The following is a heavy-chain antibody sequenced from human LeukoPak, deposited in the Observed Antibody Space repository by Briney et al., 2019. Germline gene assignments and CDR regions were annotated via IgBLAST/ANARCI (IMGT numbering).Heavy chain of an antibody. CDR3: ARGLHPRTKLRYFDWPVDY. CDR1: GASISNSNW. J-gene: IGHJ4*02. CDR2: INHSGST. D-gene: IGHD3-9*01. Sequence: SGTLSLTCAVAGASISNSNWWTWIRQPPGKGLEWIGEINHSGSTNYNPSLKSRVTMSVDTSKNQFSPKLSSVTAADTAVYYCARGLHPRTKLRYFDWPVDYWGQGTLVTVSS. V-gene: IGHV4-4*02.